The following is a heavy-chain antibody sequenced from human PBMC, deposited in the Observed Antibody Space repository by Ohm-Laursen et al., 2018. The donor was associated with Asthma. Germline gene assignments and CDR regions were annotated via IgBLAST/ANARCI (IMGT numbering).Heavy chain of an antibody. Sequence: SVKVSCKASGGTFSSYAISWVRQAPGQGLEWMGGIIPIFGTANYAQKFQGRVTITADESTSTAYMELSSLRSEDTAVYYCARVGSPQENHIVVVTAIPSDDAFDIWGQGTMVTVSS. CDR2: IIPIFGTA. V-gene: IGHV1-69*13. J-gene: IGHJ3*02. D-gene: IGHD2-21*02. CDR1: GGTFSSYA. CDR3: ARVGSPQENHIVVVTAIPSDDAFDI.